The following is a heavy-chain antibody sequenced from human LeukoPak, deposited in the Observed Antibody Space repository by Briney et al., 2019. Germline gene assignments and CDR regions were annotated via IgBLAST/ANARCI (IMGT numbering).Heavy chain of an antibody. CDR3: AITNYYDSSGYYYFNY. CDR2: ISDDGSNK. CDR1: GFTFSSYA. Sequence: GGSLRLSCAASGFTFSSYAMHWVRQAPGKGLEWVAVISDDGSNKYYADSVKGRFTISRDNSKNTLYLQMNSLRAEDTAVYYCAITNYYDSSGYYYFNYWGQGTLVTVSS. V-gene: IGHV3-30*04. J-gene: IGHJ4*02. D-gene: IGHD3-22*01.